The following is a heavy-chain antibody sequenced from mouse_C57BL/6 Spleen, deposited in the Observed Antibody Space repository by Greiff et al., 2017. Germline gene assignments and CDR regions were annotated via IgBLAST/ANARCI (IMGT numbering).Heavy chain of an antibody. J-gene: IGHJ3*01. D-gene: IGHD2-12*01. CDR1: GYTFTSYW. V-gene: IGHV1-74*01. CDR3: AIKDYNYAWFAY. CDR2: IHPSDSDT. Sequence: QVQLQQPGAELVKPGASVKVSCKASGYTFTSYWMHWVKQRPGQGLEWIGRIHPSDSDTNYNQKFKGKATLTVDKSSSTAYMQLSSLTSEVSAVYYCAIKDYNYAWFAYWGQGTLVTVSA.